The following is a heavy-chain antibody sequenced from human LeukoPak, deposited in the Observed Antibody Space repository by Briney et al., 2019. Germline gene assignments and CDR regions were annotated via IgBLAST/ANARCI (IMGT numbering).Heavy chain of an antibody. D-gene: IGHD2-21*02. CDR3: ATDVLVYCGGDCSNDAFDI. CDR2: IIPIFGTA. J-gene: IGHJ3*02. V-gene: IGHV1-69*06. CDR1: GGTFSRYA. Sequence: ASVKVSCKASGGTFSRYAISWVRQAPGQGLEWMGGIIPIFGTANYAQKFQGRVTITADKSTSTAYMELSSLRSEDTAVYYCATDVLVYCGGDCSNDAFDIWGQGTMVTVSS.